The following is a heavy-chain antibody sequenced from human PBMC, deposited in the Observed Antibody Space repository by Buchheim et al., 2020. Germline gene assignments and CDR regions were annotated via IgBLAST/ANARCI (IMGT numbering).Heavy chain of an antibody. Sequence: EVQLVESGGGLVQPGGSLRLSCAASGFTFSSYWMSWVRQAPGKGLEWVANIKQDGSEKYYVDSVKGRFTISRDNAKNSLYLQMNSLRAEDTAVYYCARAEVFYDFWSGYYTGIGSGWFDPWGQGTL. V-gene: IGHV3-7*01. CDR2: IKQDGSEK. J-gene: IGHJ5*02. CDR1: GFTFSSYW. CDR3: ARAEVFYDFWSGYYTGIGSGWFDP. D-gene: IGHD3-3*01.